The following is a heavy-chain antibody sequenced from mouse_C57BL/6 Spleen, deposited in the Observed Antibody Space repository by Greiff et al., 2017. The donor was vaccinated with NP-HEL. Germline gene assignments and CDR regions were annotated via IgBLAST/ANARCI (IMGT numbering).Heavy chain of an antibody. V-gene: IGHV1-7*01. CDR3: ASITTVVFDY. D-gene: IGHD1-1*01. CDR2: IDPSSGYT. J-gene: IGHJ2*01. Sequence: QVQLKQSGAELAKPGASVKLSCKASGYTFTSYWMHWVKQRPGQGLEWIGYIDPSSGYTKYNQKFKDKATLTADKSSSTAYMQLSSLTYEDSAVYYCASITTVVFDYWGQGTTLTVSS. CDR1: GYTFTSYW.